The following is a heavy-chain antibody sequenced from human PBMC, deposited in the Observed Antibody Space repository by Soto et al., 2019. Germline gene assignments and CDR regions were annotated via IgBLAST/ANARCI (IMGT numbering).Heavy chain of an antibody. J-gene: IGHJ5*02. CDR3: ARGSRGITIFGVVIRACNWFDP. CDR2: MNPNGGNT. V-gene: IGHV1-8*01. Sequence: ASVKVSCKASGYTFTSYDINWVGQATLQVLEWMGWMNPNGGNTGYAQKFQGRVTMTRNTSISTAYVELSSLRSEDTAVYYCARGSRGITIFGVVIRACNWFDPWGQGTMVTLSS. D-gene: IGHD3-3*01. CDR1: GYTFTSYD.